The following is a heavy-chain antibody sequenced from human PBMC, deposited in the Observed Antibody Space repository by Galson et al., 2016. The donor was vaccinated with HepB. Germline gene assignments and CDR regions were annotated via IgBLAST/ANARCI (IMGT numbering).Heavy chain of an antibody. CDR3: ARTLPRAGAFDI. CDR1: GFTFSISS. CDR2: ISTRSSYI. Sequence: SLRLSCAASGFTFSISSMNWVRQAPGKGLEWVSSISTRSSYIYYADSVKGRFTISRDNAKNSLYLQMNSLRAEDTAVYYCARTLPRAGAFDIWGQGTTVTVSS. V-gene: IGHV3-21*01. J-gene: IGHJ3*02.